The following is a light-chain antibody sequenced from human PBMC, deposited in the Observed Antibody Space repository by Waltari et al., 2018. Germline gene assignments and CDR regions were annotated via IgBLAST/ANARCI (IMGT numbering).Light chain of an antibody. CDR2: DAS. Sequence: EIVLTQSPATLSLSPGERATLSCRARQSVSSYLAWYQQKPGQPPRLLIYDASNRATGTPARFSGSGPATDYTLTISSLEPEYCAVYYCQQRSNWPPWTFGPGTKVDIK. J-gene: IGKJ3*01. CDR3: QQRSNWPPWT. V-gene: IGKV3-11*01. CDR1: QSVSSY.